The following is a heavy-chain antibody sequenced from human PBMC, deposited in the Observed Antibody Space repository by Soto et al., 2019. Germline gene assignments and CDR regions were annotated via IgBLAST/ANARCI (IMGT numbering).Heavy chain of an antibody. CDR1: GGTFGTYT. CDR2: IIPYLDIT. D-gene: IGHD5-18*01. V-gene: IGHV1-69*02. J-gene: IGHJ4*02. Sequence: QVQLVQSGAEVEKPGSSVKVSCKASGGTFGTYTISWVRQAPGQGLEWMGRIIPYLDITDYAQKFQGRFTIAADKSTTTAYMELNRLRSEDTAVYFCARDTTYWGQGTLVTVSS. CDR3: ARDTTY.